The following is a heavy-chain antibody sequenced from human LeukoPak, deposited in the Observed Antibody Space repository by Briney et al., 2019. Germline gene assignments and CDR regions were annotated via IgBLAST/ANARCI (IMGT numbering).Heavy chain of an antibody. Sequence: GGSLRLSCAASGFTLSSYAMSWVRQAPGKGLEWVSSISNSGGNTYYAASVKGRFTISRDNSKNTLYLQMNSLRAEDTAVYYRAKRPGAGLYFDYWGQGALVTVSS. CDR2: ISNSGGNT. CDR3: AKRPGAGLYFDY. J-gene: IGHJ4*02. D-gene: IGHD1-26*01. V-gene: IGHV3-23*01. CDR1: GFTLSSYA.